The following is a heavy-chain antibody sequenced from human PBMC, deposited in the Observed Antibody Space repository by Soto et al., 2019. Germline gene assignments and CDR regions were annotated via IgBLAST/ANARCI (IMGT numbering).Heavy chain of an antibody. Sequence: QVQLVQSGAEVKKPGSSVKVSCKASGGTFSSYTISWVRQAPGQGLEWMGRIIPILDITKYAQKFQGRVTITADKSTSTAYMELSSLRSEDTAVYYCARPDLVGPTVTSFDYWGQGTLVTVSS. CDR3: ARPDLVGPTVTSFDY. V-gene: IGHV1-69*02. CDR1: GGTFSSYT. J-gene: IGHJ4*02. D-gene: IGHD4-17*01. CDR2: IIPILDIT.